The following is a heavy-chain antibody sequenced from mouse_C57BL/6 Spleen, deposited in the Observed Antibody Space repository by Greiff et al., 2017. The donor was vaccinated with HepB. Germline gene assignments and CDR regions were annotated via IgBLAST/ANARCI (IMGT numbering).Heavy chain of an antibody. V-gene: IGHV5-9-1*02. J-gene: IGHJ2*01. D-gene: IGHD1-1*01. CDR2: ISSGGDYI. CDR3: TRVYYYGSSSYYFDY. CDR1: GFTFSSYA. Sequence: EVQLVESGEGLVKPGGSLKLSCAASGFTFSSYAMSWVRQTPEKRLEWVAYISSGGDYIYYADTVKGRFTISRDNARNTLYLQMSSLKSEDTDMYYCTRVYYYGSSSYYFDYWGQGTTLTVSS.